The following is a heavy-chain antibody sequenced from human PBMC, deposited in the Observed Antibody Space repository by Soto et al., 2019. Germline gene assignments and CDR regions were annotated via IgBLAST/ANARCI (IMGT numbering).Heavy chain of an antibody. D-gene: IGHD6-19*01. CDR3: ARDAGGIAVAPRYFDY. V-gene: IGHV1-2*04. J-gene: IGHJ4*02. CDR2: INPNSGGT. CDR1: GYTFTGYY. Sequence: ASVKVSCKASGYTFTGYYMHWVRQAPGQGLEWMGWINPNSGGTNYAQKFQGWVTMTRDTSISTAYIELSRLRSDDTAVYYCARDAGGIAVAPRYFDYWGQGTLVTVSS.